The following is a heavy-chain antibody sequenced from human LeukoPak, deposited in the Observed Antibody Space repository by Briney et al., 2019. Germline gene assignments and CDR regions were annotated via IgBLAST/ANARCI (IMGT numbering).Heavy chain of an antibody. Sequence: GGSLRLSCAASGFTFNNYAMSWVRQAPGKGLEWVAGVSGSGSSTDYADSVKGRFTISRDNSKNTLYLQMNSLRDEDTAVYYCAKEESNDASGHYRHRFNYWGQGTLVTVSS. CDR1: GFTFNNYA. J-gene: IGHJ4*02. V-gene: IGHV3-23*01. CDR3: AKEESNDASGHYRHRFNY. D-gene: IGHD3-22*01. CDR2: VSGSGSST.